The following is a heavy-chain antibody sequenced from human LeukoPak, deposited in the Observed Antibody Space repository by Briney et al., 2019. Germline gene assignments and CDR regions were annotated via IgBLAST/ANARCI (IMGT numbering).Heavy chain of an antibody. J-gene: IGHJ3*02. Sequence: SETLSLTCTVSGGSISRGSYSWSWIRQHPGKGLERIGNIYYSGSTYYNPSLKSRVTISLDTSKNQFSLKLSSVTAADTAVYYCARDTSSVGDFDIWGQGTMVTVSS. CDR3: ARDTSSVGDFDI. V-gene: IGHV4-31*03. D-gene: IGHD3-22*01. CDR2: IYYSGST. CDR1: GGSISRGSYS.